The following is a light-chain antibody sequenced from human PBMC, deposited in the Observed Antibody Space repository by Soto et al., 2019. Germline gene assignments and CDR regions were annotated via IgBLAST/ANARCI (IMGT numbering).Light chain of an antibody. J-gene: IGLJ2*01. V-gene: IGLV2-14*01. CDR2: DVS. CDR1: SSDVGGYNY. CDR3: SSYTSSSTLA. Sequence: QSVLTQPASVSGSHGQSITISCTGTSSDVGGYNYVSWYQQHPGKAPKLMIYDVSNRPSGVSNRFSGSKSGNTASLTISGLQAEDEADYYCSSYTSSSTLAIAGGTKLTVL.